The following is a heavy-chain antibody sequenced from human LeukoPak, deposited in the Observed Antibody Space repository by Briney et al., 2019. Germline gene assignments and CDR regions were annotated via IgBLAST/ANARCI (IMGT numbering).Heavy chain of an antibody. V-gene: IGHV5-51*01. CDR2: IYPGDSDT. J-gene: IGHJ4*02. CDR1: VNSFTSRW. Sequence: GESLKISCQGSVNSFTSRWIGWVRQMPGKGLEWMGIIYPGDSDTRYSSSFQGQVTISADKSISTAYLQWSSLKASDTAMYYCARRLDYFDYWGQGTLVTVSS. CDR3: ARRLDYFDY.